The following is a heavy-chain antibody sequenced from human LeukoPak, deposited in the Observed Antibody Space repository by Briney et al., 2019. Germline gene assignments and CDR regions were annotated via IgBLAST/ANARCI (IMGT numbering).Heavy chain of an antibody. J-gene: IGHJ4*02. D-gene: IGHD5-18*01. CDR3: ARDREYSYGRKDY. CDR1: GFTFSSYS. V-gene: IGHV3-48*01. Sequence: GGSLRLSCAASGFTFSSYSMNWVRQAPGKGLEGVSYISSSSSTIYYADSVKGRFTISRDNAKNSLYLQMNSLRAEDTAVYYCARDREYSYGRKDYWGQGTLVTVSS. CDR2: ISSSSSTI.